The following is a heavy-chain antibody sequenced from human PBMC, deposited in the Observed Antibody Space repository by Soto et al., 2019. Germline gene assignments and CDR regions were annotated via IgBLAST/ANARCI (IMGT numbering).Heavy chain of an antibody. CDR2: ISSSGSDR. V-gene: IGHV3-48*03. CDR3: ARAPANYYYYGLDV. J-gene: IGHJ6*02. Sequence: EVQVVESGGGLVQPGGSLRLSCVASGFTFSSYEMNWVRQAPGKGLEWVSYISSSGSDRYYADSVRGRFTISRGNAKNSLYLHMTSLRAEDTGVYYCARAPANYYYYGLDVWGQGTTVTVSS. CDR1: GFTFSSYE.